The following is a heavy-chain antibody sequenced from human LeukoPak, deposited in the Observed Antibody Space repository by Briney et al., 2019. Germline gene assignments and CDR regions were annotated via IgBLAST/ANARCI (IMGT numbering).Heavy chain of an antibody. CDR2: TYYSGST. CDR1: GGSISSSSYY. J-gene: IGHJ4*02. CDR3: AFGGVVTHFDY. V-gene: IGHV4-39*07. Sequence: SETLSLTCTVSGGSISSSSYYWGWIRQPPGKGLEWIGSTYYSGSTYYNPSLKSRVTISVDTSKNQFSLKLSSVTAADTAVYYCAFGGVVTHFDYWGQGTLVTVSS. D-gene: IGHD4-23*01.